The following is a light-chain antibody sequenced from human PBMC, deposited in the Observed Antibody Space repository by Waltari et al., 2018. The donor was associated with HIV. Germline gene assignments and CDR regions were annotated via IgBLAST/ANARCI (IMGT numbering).Light chain of an antibody. Sequence: QSALTQPPYASGSPGQSVTISSPGTSSDVGGYNYVSWYQQHPGKAPKLMIYEVSKRPSGVPDRFSGSKSGNTASLTVSGLQAEDEADYYCSSYAGSNTVVFGGGTKLTVL. V-gene: IGLV2-8*01. CDR3: SSYAGSNTVV. CDR2: EVS. J-gene: IGLJ2*01. CDR1: SSDVGGYNY.